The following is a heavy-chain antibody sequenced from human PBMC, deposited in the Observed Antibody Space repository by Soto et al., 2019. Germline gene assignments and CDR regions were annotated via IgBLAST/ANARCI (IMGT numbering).Heavy chain of an antibody. CDR1: GGTFSSYA. CDR2: IIPIFGTA. J-gene: IGHJ4*02. D-gene: IGHD5-12*01. V-gene: IGHV1-69*13. CDR3: ARVNRRDGYNEYYFDY. Sequence: SVKVSFKASGGTFSSYAISWVRHAPGQGLEWMEGIIPIFGTANYAQKFQGRVTITADESTSTAYMELSSLRSEDTAVYYCARVNRRDGYNEYYFDYWGQGTLVTVSS.